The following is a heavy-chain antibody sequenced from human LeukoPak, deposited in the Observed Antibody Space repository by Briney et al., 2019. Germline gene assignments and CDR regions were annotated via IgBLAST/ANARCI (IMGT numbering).Heavy chain of an antibody. J-gene: IGHJ5*02. Sequence: SETLSLTCIVAGGSISSSSYYWGWIRQPPGKGLEWIRSIYYSGSTHYNPSLKSRVTISVDMSKNKFSLKLSSVTAADTAVYYCARDHNQYYYGSGVSGGWFDPWGQGTLVTVSS. CDR1: GGSISSSSYY. CDR2: IYYSGST. V-gene: IGHV4-39*07. D-gene: IGHD3-10*01. CDR3: ARDHNQYYYGSGVSGGWFDP.